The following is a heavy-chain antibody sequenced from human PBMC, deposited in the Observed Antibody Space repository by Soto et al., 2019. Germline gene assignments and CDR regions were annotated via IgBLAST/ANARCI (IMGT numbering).Heavy chain of an antibody. CDR1: RGTFNSYA. CDR3: ARGAYCGRDCCRGYFDT. CDR2: IVPTSGAT. V-gene: IGHV1-69*06. Sequence: SVKGSWKASRGTFNSYAIRSGRQSPVQGLEWLGWIVPTSGATGYTQRFQGRLTITAETSTNTVYMEVSSLISEDTALYYCARGAYCGRDCCRGYFDTWGQGTLVTVSS. D-gene: IGHD6-25*01. J-gene: IGHJ5*02.